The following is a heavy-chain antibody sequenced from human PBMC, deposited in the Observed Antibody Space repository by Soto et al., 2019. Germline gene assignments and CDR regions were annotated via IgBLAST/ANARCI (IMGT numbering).Heavy chain of an antibody. J-gene: IGHJ6*03. V-gene: IGHV3-48*01. D-gene: IGHD6-6*01. CDR3: ARTPPRDIAARYYYYYYMDV. CDR1: GFTFSSYS. Sequence: LSLTCAASGFTFSSYSMNWVRQAPGKGLEWVSYISSSSSTIYYADSVKGRFTISRDNAKNSLYLQMNSLRAEDTAVYYCARTPPRDIAARYYYYYYMDVWGKGTTVTVSS. CDR2: ISSSSSTI.